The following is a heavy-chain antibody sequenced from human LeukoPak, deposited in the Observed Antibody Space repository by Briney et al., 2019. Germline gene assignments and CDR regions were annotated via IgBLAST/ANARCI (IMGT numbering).Heavy chain of an antibody. CDR3: AKDTDSYGFDY. Sequence: GGSLRLSCAASGFTVSSNYMSWVRQAPGKGLEWVSVIYSGGSTYYADSVKGRFTISRDNAKNSLYLQMNSLRAEDTALYYCAKDTDSYGFDYWGQGTLVTVSS. J-gene: IGHJ4*02. D-gene: IGHD4-17*01. CDR2: IYSGGST. CDR1: GFTVSSNY. V-gene: IGHV3-53*05.